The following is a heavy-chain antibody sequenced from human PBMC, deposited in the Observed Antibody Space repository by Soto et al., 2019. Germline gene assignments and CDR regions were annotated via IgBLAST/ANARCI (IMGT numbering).Heavy chain of an antibody. CDR2: IYYSGST. Sequence: PSETLSLSCTVSGGSISIYYWSWIRQPPEKGLEWIGYIYYSGSTNYNPSLKSRVTISVDTSKNQFSLKLSSVTAAGTAVYYCAREGLGYCSGGSCYTAPPWGQGTLVTVSS. CDR1: GGSISIYY. V-gene: IGHV4-59*12. CDR3: AREGLGYCSGGSCYTAPP. D-gene: IGHD2-15*01. J-gene: IGHJ5*02.